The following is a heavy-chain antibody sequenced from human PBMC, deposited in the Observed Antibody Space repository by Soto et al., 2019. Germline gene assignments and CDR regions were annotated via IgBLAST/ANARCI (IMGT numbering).Heavy chain of an antibody. V-gene: IGHV3-66*01. CDR3: ARDPPDIWGNYAAAFDI. Sequence: GGSLRLSCAASGFTVSSNYMSWVRQAPGKGLEWVSVIYSGGNTYYADSVKGRFTISRDNSKNTLYLQMTSLRAEDTAVYYCARDPPDIWGNYAAAFDIWGQGTMVTVSS. J-gene: IGHJ3*02. CDR1: GFTVSSNY. D-gene: IGHD3-16*01. CDR2: IYSGGNT.